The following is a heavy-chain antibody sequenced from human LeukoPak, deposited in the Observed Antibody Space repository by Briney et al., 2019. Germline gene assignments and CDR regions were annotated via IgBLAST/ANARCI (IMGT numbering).Heavy chain of an antibody. CDR3: ASKYYYDSSGYYYLEYFQH. J-gene: IGHJ1*01. D-gene: IGHD3-22*01. CDR2: IYYSGST. V-gene: IGHV4-39*01. CDR1: GGSISSSSYY. Sequence: SETLSLTCTVSGGSISSSSYYWGWIRQPPGKGLEWIGSIYYSGSTYYNPSLKSRVTISVDTSKNQFSLKLSSVTAADTAVYYCASKYYYDSSGYYYLEYFQHWGQGTLVTVSS.